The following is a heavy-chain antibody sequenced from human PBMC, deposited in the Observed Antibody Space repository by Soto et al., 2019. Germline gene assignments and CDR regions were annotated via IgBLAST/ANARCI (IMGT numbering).Heavy chain of an antibody. CDR2: IGASGDIT. J-gene: IGHJ4*02. CDR1: GFSFTNFA. CDR3: AKDDFTDRGDDYFDY. Sequence: PVGSLRLSCAASGFSFTNFAMSWVRQAPGKGLEWVAGIGASGDITWYADSVKGRLSISRDNSKNTLYLQLNSLRFEDTAVYYCAKDDFTDRGDDYFDYWGPGTLVNVSS. D-gene: IGHD2-21*02. V-gene: IGHV3-23*01.